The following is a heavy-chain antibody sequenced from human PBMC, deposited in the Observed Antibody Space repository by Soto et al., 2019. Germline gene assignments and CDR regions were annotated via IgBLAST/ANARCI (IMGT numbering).Heavy chain of an antibody. CDR3: ARVWERTATTRNYYYGTDV. D-gene: IGHD4-17*01. CDR1: GFTFSSYA. J-gene: IGHJ6*02. V-gene: IGHV3-23*01. Sequence: GGSLRLSCAASGFTFSSYAMSWVRQAPGRGLEWVSTISGSGGSAYFADSVKGRFTISRDNSKNTLYLQMNSLRAEDTAVYYCARVWERTATTRNYYYGTDVWGQGTPVTVSS. CDR2: ISGSGGSA.